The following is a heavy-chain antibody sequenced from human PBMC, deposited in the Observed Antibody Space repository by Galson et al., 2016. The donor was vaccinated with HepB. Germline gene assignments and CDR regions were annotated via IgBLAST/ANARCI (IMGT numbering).Heavy chain of an antibody. CDR1: GYSFPTYG. J-gene: IGHJ4*02. CDR2: ISANGGNT. Sequence: SVKVSCKASGYSFPTYGISWVRQAPGQGLEWVARISANGGNTIYAQKFQDRVTMTRDTSASTVYMDLRSLRSDDTAVYYCARDVQFRFDYWGQGTLVTVSS. D-gene: IGHD4-11*01. V-gene: IGHV1-18*04. CDR3: ARDVQFRFDY.